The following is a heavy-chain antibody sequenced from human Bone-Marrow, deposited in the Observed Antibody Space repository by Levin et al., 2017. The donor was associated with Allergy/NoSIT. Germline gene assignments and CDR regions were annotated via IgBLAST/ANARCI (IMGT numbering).Heavy chain of an antibody. CDR2: IYYSGST. J-gene: IGHJ4*02. CDR3: ARGGYGSGSYPFDY. V-gene: IGHV4-59*01. D-gene: IGHD3-10*01. CDR1: GGSISSYY. Sequence: SQTLSLTCTVSGGSISSYYWSWIRQPPGKGLEWIGYIYYSGSTNYNPSLKSRVTISVDTSKNHFSLKLSSVTAADTAVYYCARGGYGSGSYPFDYWGQGTLVTVSS.